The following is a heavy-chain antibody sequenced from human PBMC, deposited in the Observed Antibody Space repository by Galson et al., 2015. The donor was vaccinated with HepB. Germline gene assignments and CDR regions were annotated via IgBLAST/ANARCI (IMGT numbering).Heavy chain of an antibody. CDR3: AREDLLYGDYEQMIDY. CDR1: GFTFSSYG. CDR2: IWYDGSNK. J-gene: IGHJ4*02. V-gene: IGHV3-33*08. D-gene: IGHD4-17*01. Sequence: SLRLSCAASGFTFSSYGMHWVRQAQGKGLEWVAVIWYDGSNKYYADSVKGRFTISRDNSKNTLYLQMNSLRAEDTAVYYCAREDLLYGDYEQMIDYWGQGTLVTVSS.